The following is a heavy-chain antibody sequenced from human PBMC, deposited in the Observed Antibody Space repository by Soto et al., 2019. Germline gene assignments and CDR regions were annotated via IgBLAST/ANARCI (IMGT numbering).Heavy chain of an antibody. D-gene: IGHD6-19*01. CDR2: MSSSGVT. Sequence: SETLSLTCTVSGGSISNKYWSWIRQPAGKGLEWIGRMSSSGVTNYSPSFKSRVTMSVDMSKNQFSLKLSSVTATDAAVYYCARALDSSGWYGDDAFDIWGQGTMVTVSS. V-gene: IGHV4-4*07. CDR1: GGSISNKY. J-gene: IGHJ3*02. CDR3: ARALDSSGWYGDDAFDI.